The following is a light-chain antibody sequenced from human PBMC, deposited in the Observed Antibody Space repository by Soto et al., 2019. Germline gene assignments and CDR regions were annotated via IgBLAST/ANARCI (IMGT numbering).Light chain of an antibody. Sequence: EIVLTQSPATLSLSPGKRATLSCGASQSVSRSSLAWYQHKPGLAPRLLIYDASSRATGIPDRFSGSGSGTDFTLTISRLEPEDFAVYYCQQRSNWPPTFGGGTKVDIK. CDR2: DAS. J-gene: IGKJ4*01. CDR1: QSVSRSS. CDR3: QQRSNWPPT. V-gene: IGKV3D-20*02.